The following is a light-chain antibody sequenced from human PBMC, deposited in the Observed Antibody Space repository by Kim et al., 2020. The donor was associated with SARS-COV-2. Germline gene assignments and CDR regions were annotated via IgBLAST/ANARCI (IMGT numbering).Light chain of an antibody. J-gene: IGKJ2*01. V-gene: IGKV1-5*01. CDR2: DVT. CDR1: QSISTW. CDR3: QHYISYSSYT. Sequence: DIQMTQSPSTLSASVGDRVTITCRASQSISTWLAWYQQKPVKAPKLLIHDVTNLENGVPSRFSGSGSGTEFTLTITSLQPDDFATYYCQHYISYSSYTFGQGTKLEI.